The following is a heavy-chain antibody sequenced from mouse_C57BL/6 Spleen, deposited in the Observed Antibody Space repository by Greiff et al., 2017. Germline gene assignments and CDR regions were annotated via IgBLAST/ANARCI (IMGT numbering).Heavy chain of an antibody. CDR2: SRNKANDYTT. J-gene: IGHJ4*01. CDR1: GFTFSDFY. D-gene: IGHD1-1*01. V-gene: IGHV7-1*01. CDR3: ARDGYYGYAMDY. Sequence: VKLVESGGGLVQSGRSLRLSCATSGFTFSDFYMEWVRQAPGTGLAWIAASRNKANDYTTEYSASVKGRFIVSRDTSQSILYLQMNALRAEDTAIYYCARDGYYGYAMDYWGQGTSVTVSS.